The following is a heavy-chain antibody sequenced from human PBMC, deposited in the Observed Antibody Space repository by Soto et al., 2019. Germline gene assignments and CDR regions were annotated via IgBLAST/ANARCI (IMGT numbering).Heavy chain of an antibody. Sequence: GGSLRLSCASSGFTFSSYAMSWVRQAPGKGLEWVSAISGSGGSTYYADSVKGRFTISRDNSKNTLYLQMNSLRAEDTAVYYCANGVVPAAIFNYYYYMDVWGKGTTVTGSS. CDR1: GFTFSSYA. V-gene: IGHV3-23*01. CDR2: ISGSGGST. J-gene: IGHJ6*03. D-gene: IGHD2-2*01. CDR3: ANGVVPAAIFNYYYYMDV.